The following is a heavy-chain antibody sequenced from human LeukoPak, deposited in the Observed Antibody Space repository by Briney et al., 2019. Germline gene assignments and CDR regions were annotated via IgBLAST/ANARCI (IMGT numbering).Heavy chain of an antibody. D-gene: IGHD3-9*01. CDR3: ARSLLRYFDWSQKRVAFDI. CDR2: IYPGDSDT. V-gene: IGHV5-51*01. Sequence: GESLKISCKGSGYGFTSYWIGWVRQMPGKGLEWMGIIYPGDSDTRYSPSFQGQVTISADKSISTAYLQWSSLKASDTAMYYCARSLLRYFDWSQKRVAFDIWGQGTMVTVSS. J-gene: IGHJ3*02. CDR1: GYGFTSYW.